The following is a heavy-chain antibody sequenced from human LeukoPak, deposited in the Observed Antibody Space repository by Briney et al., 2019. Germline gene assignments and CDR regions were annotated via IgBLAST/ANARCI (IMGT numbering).Heavy chain of an antibody. V-gene: IGHV4-39*07. CDR1: GGSVSSNRYY. CDR3: ARVGVAAAGN. D-gene: IGHD6-13*01. CDR2: IYYSGST. Sequence: SETLSLTCTVSGGSVSSNRYYWGWIRQPPGKGLEWIGSIYYSGSTYYNPSLKSRVTISVDTSKNQFSLKLSSVTAADTAVYYCARVGVAAAGNWGQGTLVTVSS. J-gene: IGHJ4*02.